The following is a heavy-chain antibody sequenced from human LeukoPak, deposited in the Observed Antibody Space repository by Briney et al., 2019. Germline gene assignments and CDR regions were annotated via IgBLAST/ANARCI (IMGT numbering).Heavy chain of an antibody. CDR3: ASGPPGSGYYTADY. J-gene: IGHJ4*02. CDR2: ISSSSSYI. V-gene: IGHV3-21*01. Sequence: GGSLRLSCAASGFTFSSYSMNWVRQAPGKGLEWVSSISSSSSYIYYADSVKGRFTISRDNAKNSLYLQMNSLRAEDTAVYYCASGPPGSGYYTADYWGQGTLVTVSS. D-gene: IGHD3-3*01. CDR1: GFTFSSYS.